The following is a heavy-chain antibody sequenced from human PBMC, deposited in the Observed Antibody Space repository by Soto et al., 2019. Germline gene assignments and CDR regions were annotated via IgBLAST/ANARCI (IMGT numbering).Heavy chain of an antibody. CDR1: GYSISSGYY. V-gene: IGHV4-38-2*01. CDR2: FYHSGTSGTT. J-gene: IGHJ4*02. CDR3: ARPPGYISDWYYFDL. D-gene: IGHD3-9*01. Sequence: KTSETLSLTCAVSGYSISSGYYWGWIRQPPGKGLEWIGSFYHSGTSGTTYYNPSLKSRVAISVDTSKNQFSLKLSSVTAADTAVYYCARPPGYISDWYYFDLWGQGTQVTVSS.